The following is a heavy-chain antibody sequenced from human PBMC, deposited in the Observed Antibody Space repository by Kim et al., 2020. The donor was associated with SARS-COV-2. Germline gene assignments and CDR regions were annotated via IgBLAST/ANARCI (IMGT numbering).Heavy chain of an antibody. J-gene: IGHJ5*02. V-gene: IGHV3-23*01. CDR1: GFSFSSHA. CDR2: ISDGGVTT. D-gene: IGHD1-1*01. CDR3: AKNNHVYPDWFDP. Sequence: GGSLRLSCVASGFSFSSHAMSWVRQAPEKGLEWVSGISDGGVTTWYADSVKGRLTISRDNSKNTLYLQMDSLRAEDTAVYYCAKNNHVYPDWFDPWGQGT.